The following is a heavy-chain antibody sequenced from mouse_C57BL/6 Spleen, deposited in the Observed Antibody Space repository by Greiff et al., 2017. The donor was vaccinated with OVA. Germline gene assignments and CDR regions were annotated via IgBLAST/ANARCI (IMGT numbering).Heavy chain of an antibody. Sequence: QVHVKQSGADLAKPGASVKLSCKASGYTFTSYWMHWVKQRPGQGLEWIGYINPSSGYTKYNQKFKDKATLTADKSSSTAYMQLSSLTYEDSAVYYCARLITTVVATRDYYAMDYWGQGTSVTVSS. D-gene: IGHD1-1*01. J-gene: IGHJ4*01. CDR3: ARLITTVVATRDYYAMDY. V-gene: IGHV1-7*01. CDR1: GYTFTSYW. CDR2: INPSSGYT.